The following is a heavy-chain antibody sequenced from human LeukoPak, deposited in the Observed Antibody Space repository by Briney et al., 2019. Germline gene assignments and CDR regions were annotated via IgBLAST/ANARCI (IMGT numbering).Heavy chain of an antibody. Sequence: KPSETLSLTSTVAGVSISSYYWSCIRQAAGKGLEWIGRINTSGNTNYNPSLKSRVSLSVDTSKNQFSLKLSSVTAADTAVYYCARIYCDGGGCYWFDPWGQGTLVTVSS. CDR1: GVSISSYY. CDR3: ARIYCDGGGCYWFDP. J-gene: IGHJ5*02. D-gene: IGHD2-15*01. V-gene: IGHV4-4*07. CDR2: INTSGNT.